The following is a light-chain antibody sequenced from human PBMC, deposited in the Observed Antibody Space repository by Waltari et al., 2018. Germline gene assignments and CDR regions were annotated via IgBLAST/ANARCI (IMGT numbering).Light chain of an antibody. CDR2: EVT. J-gene: IGLJ2*01. CDR1: SSHVGAYAY. Sequence: QSALTQPPSASGSPGQSVTLSCPGTSSHVGAYAYVSWYQHHPGKAPKLMLSEVTQRPSGVPDRFSGSKSGNTASLTVSGLQAEDEAVYYCSSYAGRNGVIFGGGTMLTVL. V-gene: IGLV2-8*01. CDR3: SSYAGRNGVI.